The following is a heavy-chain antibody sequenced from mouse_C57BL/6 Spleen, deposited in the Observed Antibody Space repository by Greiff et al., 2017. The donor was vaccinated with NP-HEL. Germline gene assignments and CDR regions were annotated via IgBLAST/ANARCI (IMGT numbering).Heavy chain of an antibody. CDR1: GYSITSGYY. J-gene: IGHJ4*01. CDR3: ARWLRIGYAMDY. Sequence: DVQLQESGPGLVKPSQSLSLTCSVTGYSITSGYYWNWIRQFPGNKLEWMGYISYDGSNNYNPSLKNRISITRDTSKNQFFLKLNSVTTEDTATYYCARWLRIGYAMDYWGQGTSVTVSS. D-gene: IGHD2-2*01. CDR2: ISYDGSN. V-gene: IGHV3-6*01.